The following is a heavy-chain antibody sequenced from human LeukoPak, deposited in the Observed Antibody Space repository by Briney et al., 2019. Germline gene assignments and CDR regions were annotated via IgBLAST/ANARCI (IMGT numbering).Heavy chain of an antibody. Sequence: SETLSLTCTVSGGSISTYYWSWIRQPPGKGLEWVGYIYHSGSTNYNPSLKSRVTISVDTSQNQFYLKLSSVTAADTAVYYCASLTTADAFDIWGQGTMVTVSS. V-gene: IGHV4-59*01. J-gene: IGHJ3*02. D-gene: IGHD3-22*01. CDR3: ASLTTADAFDI. CDR1: GGSISTYY. CDR2: IYHSGST.